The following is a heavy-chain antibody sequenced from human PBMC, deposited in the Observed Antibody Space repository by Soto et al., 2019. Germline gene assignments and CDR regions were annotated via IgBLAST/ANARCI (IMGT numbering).Heavy chain of an antibody. V-gene: IGHV1-3*01. Sequence: ASVKVSCKASGYTFTSYAMHWVRQAPGQRLEWMGWINAGNGNTKYSQKFQGRVTITRDTSASTAYMELSSLRSEDTAVYYCARDLFPSLSVLLYSSSWEYFDYWGQGTLVTVSS. CDR3: ARDLFPSLSVLLYSSSWEYFDY. CDR1: GYTFTSYA. J-gene: IGHJ4*02. CDR2: INAGNGNT. D-gene: IGHD6-13*01.